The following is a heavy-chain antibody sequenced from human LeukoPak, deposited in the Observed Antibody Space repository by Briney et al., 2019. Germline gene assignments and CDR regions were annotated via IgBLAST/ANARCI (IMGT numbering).Heavy chain of an antibody. CDR1: GGSISSYY. CDR2: IYYSGST. CDR3: ARERFLEWFYDY. J-gene: IGHJ4*02. V-gene: IGHV4-59*01. Sequence: SETLSLTCTVSGGSISSYYWSWIRQPPGKGLEWIGYIYYSGSTNYNPSLKSRVTISVDTSKNQFSLKLSSVTAADTAVYYCARERFLEWFYDYWGQGTLVTVSS. D-gene: IGHD3-3*01.